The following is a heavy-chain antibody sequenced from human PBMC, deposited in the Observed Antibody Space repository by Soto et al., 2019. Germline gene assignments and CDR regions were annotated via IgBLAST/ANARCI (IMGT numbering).Heavy chain of an antibody. J-gene: IGHJ4*02. CDR2: ISWNGGGI. V-gene: IGHV3-9*01. Sequence: EVQLVESGGGAEQPGRSLRLSCATSGFTFDHYAMHWFRQAPGKGLEWVSGISWNGGGIGYADFVKGRFTTSRDNAKNSLYLQMNSLKPEDTAFYYCAKDTSGSIGWSNYYFESWGQGILVTVSS. D-gene: IGHD6-19*01. CDR1: GFTFDHYA. CDR3: AKDTSGSIGWSNYYFES.